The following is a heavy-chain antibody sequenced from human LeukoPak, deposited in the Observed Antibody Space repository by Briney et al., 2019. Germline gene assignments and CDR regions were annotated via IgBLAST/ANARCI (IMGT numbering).Heavy chain of an antibody. CDR3: ARRYCGSPSCVNWFDP. D-gene: IGHD2-2*01. Sequence: GGLLRLSCAASGFTFSSYWMYRVRQAPGKGLVWVSRINGDGSSTSYADSVKGRFTISRDNAKNTLFLQMNSLRAEDTAVYYCARRYCGSPSCVNWFDPWGQGALVTVSS. V-gene: IGHV3-74*01. CDR1: GFTFSSYW. J-gene: IGHJ5*02. CDR2: INGDGSST.